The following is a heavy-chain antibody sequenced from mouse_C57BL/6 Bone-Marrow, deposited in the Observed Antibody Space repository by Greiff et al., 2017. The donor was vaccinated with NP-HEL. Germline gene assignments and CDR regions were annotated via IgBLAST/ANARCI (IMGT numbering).Heavy chain of an antibody. V-gene: IGHV1-75*01. CDR3: ARPGDYYGSSSYAMDY. Sequence: QVQLQQSGPELVKPGASVKISCKASGYTFTDYYINWVKQRPGQGLEWIGWIFPGSGSTYYNEKFKGKATLTVDKSSSTAYMLLSSLTSEDSAVYFCARPGDYYGSSSYAMDYWGQGTSVTVSS. D-gene: IGHD1-1*01. J-gene: IGHJ4*01. CDR2: IFPGSGST. CDR1: GYTFTDYY.